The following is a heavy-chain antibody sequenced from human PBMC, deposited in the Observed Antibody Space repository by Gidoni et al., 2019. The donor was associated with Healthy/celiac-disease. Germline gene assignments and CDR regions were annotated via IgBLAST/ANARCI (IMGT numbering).Heavy chain of an antibody. J-gene: IGHJ4*02. CDR3: ARELHYYYGSPENGLYFDY. V-gene: IGHV1-69*02. CDR1: GATFSTYT. CDR2: IIPILGIA. Sequence: QVQLVQSGDEVKKPGSSVKVSCKASGATFSTYTISWVRQAPGQGLEWMGRIIPILGIANYAQKFQGRVTITADKSTSTAYMELSSLRSEDTAVYYCARELHYYYGSPENGLYFDYWGQGTLVTVSS. D-gene: IGHD3-10*01.